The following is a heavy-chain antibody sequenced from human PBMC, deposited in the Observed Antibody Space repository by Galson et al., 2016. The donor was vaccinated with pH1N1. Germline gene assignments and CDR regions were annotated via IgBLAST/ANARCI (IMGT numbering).Heavy chain of an antibody. J-gene: IGHJ4*02. CDR3: ARWRYITSWSDFDY. CDR2: IIPGNGNT. V-gene: IGHV1-3*01. Sequence: SVKVSCKASGYTFNSYALHWVRQAPGQGLEWMGWIIPGNGNTKFSQNFQDRVVFTGDTSATTVNMELRGLRSEDTAVYYCARWRYITSWSDFDYWGQGTLVTVSS. CDR1: GYTFNSYA. D-gene: IGHD6-13*01.